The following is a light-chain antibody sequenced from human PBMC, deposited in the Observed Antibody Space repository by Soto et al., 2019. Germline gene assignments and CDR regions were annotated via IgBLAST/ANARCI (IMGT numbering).Light chain of an antibody. V-gene: IGKV3-15*01. CDR1: QSVRNN. CDR2: GES. J-gene: IGKJ1*01. Sequence: GTPNHYYKTSQSVRNNLAWYQQKPGQAPRLLIYGESTRATGIPARFSGSGSGTEFTHNISRLQSDGIAAYSCQQYNNWPTYGQGTRLDIK. CDR3: QQYNNWPT.